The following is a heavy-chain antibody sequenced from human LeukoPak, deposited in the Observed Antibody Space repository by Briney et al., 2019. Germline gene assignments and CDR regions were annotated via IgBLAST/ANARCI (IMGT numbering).Heavy chain of an antibody. CDR1: GYSISSGYY. D-gene: IGHD3-3*01. J-gene: IGHJ4*02. V-gene: IGHV4-38-2*02. Sequence: SETLSLTCTVSGYSISSGYYWGWIRQPPGKGLEWIGSIYHSGSTYYNPSLKSRVTISVDTSKNQFSLKLSSVTAADTAVYYCARDRWRGSDYYFDYWGQGTLVTASS. CDR2: IYHSGST. CDR3: ARDRWRGSDYYFDY.